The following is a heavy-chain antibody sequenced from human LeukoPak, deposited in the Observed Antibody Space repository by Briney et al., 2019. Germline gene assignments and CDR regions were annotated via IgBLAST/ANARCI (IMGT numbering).Heavy chain of an antibody. J-gene: IGHJ4*02. CDR1: GFTFSGYI. CDR3: ARDQWLDY. D-gene: IGHD6-19*01. Sequence: GGSLRLSCAASGFTFSGYIMNWVRQAAGKGLEWVSFIGTSGNPIYYADSVKGRFTVSRDNAKNSLYLQMNSLRAEDTAVYYCARDQWLDYWGQGTLVTVSS. CDR2: IGTSGNPI. V-gene: IGHV3-48*01.